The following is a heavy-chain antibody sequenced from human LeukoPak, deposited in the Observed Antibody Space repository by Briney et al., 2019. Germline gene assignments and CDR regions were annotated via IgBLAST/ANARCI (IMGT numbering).Heavy chain of an antibody. Sequence: ASVKVSCKASGYTFTSYDINWVRQATGQGLEWMGWMNPNSGNTGYAQKFQGRVTMTRNTSISTAYMELRSLRSDDTAVYYCARGYCSGGSCYYPEFDYWGQGTLVTVSS. CDR2: MNPNSGNT. CDR3: ARGYCSGGSCYYPEFDY. CDR1: GYTFTSYD. J-gene: IGHJ4*02. D-gene: IGHD2-15*01. V-gene: IGHV1-8*01.